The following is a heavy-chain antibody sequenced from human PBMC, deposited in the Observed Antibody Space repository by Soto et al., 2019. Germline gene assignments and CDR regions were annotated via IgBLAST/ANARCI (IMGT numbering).Heavy chain of an antibody. V-gene: IGHV4-59*01. Sequence: SETLSLTCTVSGGSISSYYWSWIRQPPGKGLEWIGYIYYSGSTNYNPSLKSRVTISVDTSKNQFSLKLSSVTAADTAVYYCARNPYFDYWGQGTLVTVS. CDR3: ARNPYFDY. J-gene: IGHJ4*02. CDR1: GGSISSYY. CDR2: IYYSGST.